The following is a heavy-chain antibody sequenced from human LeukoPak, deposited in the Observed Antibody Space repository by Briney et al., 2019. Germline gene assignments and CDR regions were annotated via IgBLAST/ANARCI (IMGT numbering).Heavy chain of an antibody. CDR1: GGSISSSNW. Sequence: SETLSLTCAVSGGSISSSNWWSWVRQPPGKGLEWIGEIYHSGSTNYNPSLMSRVTISVDTSKNQFSLKLNSLTATDTAVYYCARLPTGYPNWFDTWGQGILVTVSS. CDR2: IYHSGST. V-gene: IGHV4-4*02. D-gene: IGHD5-18*01. J-gene: IGHJ5*02. CDR3: ARLPTGYPNWFDT.